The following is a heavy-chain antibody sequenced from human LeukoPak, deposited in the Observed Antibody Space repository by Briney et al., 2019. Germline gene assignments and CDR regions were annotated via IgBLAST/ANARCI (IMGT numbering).Heavy chain of an antibody. J-gene: IGHJ4*02. CDR2: ISWNSGRI. V-gene: IGHV3-9*03. Sequence: GRSLRLSCAASGFTFDDYAMHWVRHAPGKGVEGGSGISWNSGRIDYADSVNGRFTISRDNAKNSLYLQMNSLRAEDMALYYCAKASYYDILTGYYYFDYWGQGTLVTVSS. D-gene: IGHD3-9*01. CDR3: AKASYYDILTGYYYFDY. CDR1: GFTFDDYA.